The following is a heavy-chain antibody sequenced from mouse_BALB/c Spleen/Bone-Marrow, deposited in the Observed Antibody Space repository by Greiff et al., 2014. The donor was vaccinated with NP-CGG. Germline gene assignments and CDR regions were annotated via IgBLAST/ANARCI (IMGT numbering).Heavy chain of an antibody. CDR2: INSNGGST. CDR1: GFTFSNYG. V-gene: IGHV5-6-3*01. J-gene: IGHJ2*01. Sequence: EVQRVESGGGLVQPGGSLKLSCAASGFTFSNYGMPWVRQTPDKRLELVATINSNGGSTYYPDSVKGRFTISRDTAKNTLYLQMSSLKSEETAMYYCVRGNYGNYVDYFDFWGQGTTLTVSS. D-gene: IGHD2-1*01. CDR3: VRGNYGNYVDYFDF.